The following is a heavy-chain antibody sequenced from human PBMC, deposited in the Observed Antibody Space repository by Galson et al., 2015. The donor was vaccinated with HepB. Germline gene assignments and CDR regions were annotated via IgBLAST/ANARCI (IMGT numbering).Heavy chain of an antibody. Sequence: SLRLSCAASGFTFSSYSMNWVRQAPGKGLEWVSYISSSSTIYYADSVKGRFTISRDNAKNSLYLQMNSLRDEDTAVYYCARVGIWSDAFDIWGQGTMVTVSS. J-gene: IGHJ3*02. CDR3: ARVGIWSDAFDI. CDR2: ISSSSTI. CDR1: GFTFSSYS. D-gene: IGHD2-15*01. V-gene: IGHV3-48*02.